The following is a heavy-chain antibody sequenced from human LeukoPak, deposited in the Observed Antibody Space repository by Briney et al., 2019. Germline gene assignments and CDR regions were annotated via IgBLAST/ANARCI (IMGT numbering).Heavy chain of an antibody. Sequence: PGGSLRLSCAASGFTFSSYSMNWVRQAPGKGLEWVSYISSSSSTIYYADSVKGRFTISRDNAKNSLYLQMNSLRAEDTAVYYCVRRYAAAGNWFDPWGQGTLVTVSS. CDR1: GFTFSSYS. V-gene: IGHV3-48*04. J-gene: IGHJ5*02. CDR2: ISSSSSTI. CDR3: VRRYAAAGNWFDP. D-gene: IGHD6-13*01.